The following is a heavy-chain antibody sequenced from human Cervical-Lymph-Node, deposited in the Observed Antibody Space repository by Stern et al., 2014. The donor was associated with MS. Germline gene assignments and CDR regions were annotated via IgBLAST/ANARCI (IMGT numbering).Heavy chain of an antibody. CDR2: INPRGGSK. V-gene: IGHV1-46*01. CDR3: ARVGRVTKDAFDI. CDR1: GYTFTSYY. D-gene: IGHD3-16*01. J-gene: IGHJ3*02. Sequence: VQLVESGAEVKKPGDSVKVSCKASGYTFTSYYMHWVRQAPGQGLEWMALINPRGGSKWYAQKLKCSVNMTRGTSTIAVYMVMSILRSEDTAVYYCARVGRVTKDAFDIWGQGTMVTVSS.